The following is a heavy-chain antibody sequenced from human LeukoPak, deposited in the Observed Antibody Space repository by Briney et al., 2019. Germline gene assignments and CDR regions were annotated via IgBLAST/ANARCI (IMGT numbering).Heavy chain of an antibody. J-gene: IGHJ6*03. Sequence: GGSLRLSCAASGFTFSDYYMSWIRQAPGKGLEWVSYISSSGSTIYYADSVKGRFTISRDNAKNSLYLQMNSLRAEDTAVYYCAREMTYYGSGSYWGYYYYMDVWGKGTTVTISS. D-gene: IGHD3-10*01. V-gene: IGHV3-11*01. CDR3: AREMTYYGSGSYWGYYYYMDV. CDR2: ISSSGSTI. CDR1: GFTFSDYY.